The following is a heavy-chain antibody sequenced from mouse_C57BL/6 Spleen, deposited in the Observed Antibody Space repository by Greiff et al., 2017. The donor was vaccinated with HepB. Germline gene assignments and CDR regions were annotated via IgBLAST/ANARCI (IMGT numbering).Heavy chain of an antibody. CDR1: GYTFTDYE. Sequence: QVQLKQSGAELVRPGASVTLSCKASGYTFTDYEMHWVKQTPVHGLEWIGAIDPETGGTAYNQKFKGKAILTADKSSSTAYMELRSLTSEDSAVYYCTRRFGTVVANPYYAMDYWGQGTSVTVSS. J-gene: IGHJ4*01. V-gene: IGHV1-15*01. D-gene: IGHD1-1*01. CDR3: TRRFGTVVANPYYAMDY. CDR2: IDPETGGT.